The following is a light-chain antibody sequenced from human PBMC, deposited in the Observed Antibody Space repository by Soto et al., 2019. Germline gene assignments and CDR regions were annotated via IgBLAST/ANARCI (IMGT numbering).Light chain of an antibody. J-gene: IGKJ3*01. Sequence: IQLTQSPSSLSASVGDRVTITCRASQGISSALAWYQQKPGEAPKLLLYDASSLESGVPSRFSGSGCGTDFTLTISSLQPEDFATYYCQQFHSYRTEFTFGHGTKVDIK. CDR2: DAS. V-gene: IGKV1-13*02. CDR1: QGISSA. CDR3: QQFHSYRTEFT.